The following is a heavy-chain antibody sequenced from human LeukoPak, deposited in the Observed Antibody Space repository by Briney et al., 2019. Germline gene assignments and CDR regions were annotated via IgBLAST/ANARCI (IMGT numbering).Heavy chain of an antibody. Sequence: PGGSLRPSCAASGFTFSSYAMSWVRQAPGKGLEWVSAISGSGGSTYYADSVKGRFTISRDNSKNTLYLQMNSLRAEDTAVYYCARDGVYDSSGYLDYWGQGTLVTVSS. CDR3: ARDGVYDSSGYLDY. CDR1: GFTFSSYA. J-gene: IGHJ4*02. V-gene: IGHV3-23*01. D-gene: IGHD3-22*01. CDR2: ISGSGGST.